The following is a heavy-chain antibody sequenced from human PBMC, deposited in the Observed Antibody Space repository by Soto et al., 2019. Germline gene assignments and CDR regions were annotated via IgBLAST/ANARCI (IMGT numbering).Heavy chain of an antibody. J-gene: IGHJ4*02. V-gene: IGHV3-73*02. Sequence: EVHLVESGGGLVQPWWSLKLSCAASGFSLSGSVIYWVRQPAGKGLVWVGRIRSRSNGYATAYAASVRGRFTIPRDDAKNTAYQQMNGMKTDDTTVYYCSRPGYSNYASDYLGQGTLGTVSS. CDR1: GFSLSGSV. CDR3: SRPGYSNYASDY. CDR2: IRSRSNGYAT. D-gene: IGHD4-4*01.